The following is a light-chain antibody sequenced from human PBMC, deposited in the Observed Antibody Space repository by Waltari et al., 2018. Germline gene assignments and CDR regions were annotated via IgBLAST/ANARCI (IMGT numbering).Light chain of an antibody. Sequence: DIQLTQSPSFLSASVGDRVTITCRASQGINTYLAWYQQKPGKAPKVLIYTASTLHTGVPSRFSGSGSGTEFTLTISSLQPDDFATYYCQQYNSYPYTFGQGTKLEIK. CDR1: QGINTY. CDR2: TAS. CDR3: QQYNSYPYT. V-gene: IGKV1-9*01. J-gene: IGKJ2*01.